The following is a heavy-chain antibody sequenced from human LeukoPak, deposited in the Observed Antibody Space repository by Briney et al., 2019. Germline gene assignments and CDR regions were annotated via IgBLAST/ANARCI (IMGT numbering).Heavy chain of an antibody. CDR2: ISWNSGSI. V-gene: IGHV3-9*01. CDR1: GFTFDDYA. Sequence: GGSLRLSCAASGFTFDDYAMHWVRQAPGKGLEWVSGISWNSGSIGYADSVEGRFTISRDNAKNSLYLQMNSLRAEDTAVYYCARGRYSSRSGGYYFNIWGQGTLVTVSS. CDR3: ARGRYSSRSGGYYFNI. J-gene: IGHJ4*02. D-gene: IGHD2-2*01.